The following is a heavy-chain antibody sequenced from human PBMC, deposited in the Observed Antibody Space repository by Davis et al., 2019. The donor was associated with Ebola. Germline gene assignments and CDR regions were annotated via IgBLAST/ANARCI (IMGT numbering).Heavy chain of an antibody. CDR1: GGSFSGYY. D-gene: IGHD5-18*01. V-gene: IGHV4-59*08. CDR3: ARGYPADY. J-gene: IGHJ4*02. CDR2: ISYTGNT. Sequence: MPSETLSLTCAVYGGSFSGYYWSWIRQSPGKGLEWIGYISYTGNTNYNPSLKTRVTISIDTSKTHYSLSLTSVTAADTAVYYCARGYPADYWGQGTLVTVSS.